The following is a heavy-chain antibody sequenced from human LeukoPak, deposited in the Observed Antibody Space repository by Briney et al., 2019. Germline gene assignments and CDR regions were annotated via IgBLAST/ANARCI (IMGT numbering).Heavy chain of an antibody. CDR1: GGSFSGYY. CDR2: INHSGST. Sequence: PSETLSLTCAVYGGSFSGYYWSWIRQPPGKGLEWIGEINHSGSTNYNPSLKSRVTISVDTSKNQFSLKLSSVTAADTAVYYCARGAPYYYGSGSYRGYYYYYMDVWGKGTTVTVSS. D-gene: IGHD3-10*01. J-gene: IGHJ6*03. CDR3: ARGAPYYYGSGSYRGYYYYYMDV. V-gene: IGHV4-34*01.